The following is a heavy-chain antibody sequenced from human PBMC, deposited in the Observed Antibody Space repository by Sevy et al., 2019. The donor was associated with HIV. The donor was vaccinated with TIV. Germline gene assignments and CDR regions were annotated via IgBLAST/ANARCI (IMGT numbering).Heavy chain of an antibody. Sequence: GGSLRLSCAASGFTFSSYWMHWVRQAPGKGLVWVSRINSDGSSTSYADSVKGRFTISRDNAKNTLYLQMNSLRAEDTAVYYCAKSSSWYPRSFDYWGQGTLVTVSS. J-gene: IGHJ4*02. CDR2: INSDGSST. V-gene: IGHV3-74*01. CDR3: AKSSSWYPRSFDY. CDR1: GFTFSSYW. D-gene: IGHD6-13*01.